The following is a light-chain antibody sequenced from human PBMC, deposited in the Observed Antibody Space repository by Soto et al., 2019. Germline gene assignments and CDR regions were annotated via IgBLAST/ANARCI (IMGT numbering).Light chain of an antibody. CDR2: DAS. J-gene: IGKJ2*01. CDR3: QQYERPPFA. CDR1: QRVSNSY. Sequence: EIVLTQSPGTLSLSPGDRATLSCRASQRVSNSYLAWYQQKPGQAPRLLIYDASTRAAGVPDRVTGGGPGTDFTLTISALEPEDFALYFCQQYERPPFAFGQGTRQEI. V-gene: IGKV3-20*01.